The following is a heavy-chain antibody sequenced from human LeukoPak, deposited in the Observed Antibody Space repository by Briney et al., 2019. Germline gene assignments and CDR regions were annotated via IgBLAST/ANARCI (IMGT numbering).Heavy chain of an antibody. Sequence: GGSLRLSCAASGFTFSNHGMNWVRQAPGKGLEWVSGISPSGDITYYADSVKGRFTISRDNSKNTLYLEMISLTAEDTAVYYCAKDDAWLRFGEWSQGTLVTVSS. CDR2: ISPSGDIT. CDR3: AKDDAWLRFGE. J-gene: IGHJ4*02. V-gene: IGHV3-23*01. D-gene: IGHD3-10*01. CDR1: GFTFSNHG.